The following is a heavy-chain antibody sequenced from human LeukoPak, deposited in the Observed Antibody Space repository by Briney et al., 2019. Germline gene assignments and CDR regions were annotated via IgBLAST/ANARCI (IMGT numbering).Heavy chain of an antibody. J-gene: IGHJ4*01. CDR1: GGSFSGYY. CDR2: INHSGST. V-gene: IGHV4-34*01. Sequence: SETLSLTCAVYGGSFSGYYWSWIRQPPGKGLEWIGEINHSGSTNYNLSLKSRVTIPVEKSKKQFSLKLNSVTGEDRAAYYCSRVHRARYCSCISGYTPSGDRNHFDNCGHGTLVTASS. CDR3: SRVHRARYCSCISGYTPSGDRNHFDN. D-gene: IGHD2-2*02.